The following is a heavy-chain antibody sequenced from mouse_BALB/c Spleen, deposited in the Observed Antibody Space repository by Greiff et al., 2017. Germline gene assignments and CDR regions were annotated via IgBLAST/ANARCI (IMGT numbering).Heavy chain of an antibody. J-gene: IGHJ4*01. CDR3: ARVFFYYAMDY. V-gene: IGHV5-4*02. CDR1: GFTFSDYY. CDR2: ISDGGSYT. Sequence: EVQLVESGGGLVKPGGSLKLSCAASGFTFSDYYMYWVRQTPEKRLEWVATISDGGSYTYYPDSVKGRFTISRDNAKNNLYLQMISLKSEDTAMYYCARVFFYYAMDYWGQGTSVTVSS.